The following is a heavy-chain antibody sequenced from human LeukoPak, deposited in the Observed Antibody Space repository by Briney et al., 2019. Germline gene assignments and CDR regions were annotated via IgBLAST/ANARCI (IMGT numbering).Heavy chain of an antibody. V-gene: IGHV1-18*01. J-gene: IGHJ1*01. CDR2: LSPYNGNT. D-gene: IGHD4-17*01. CDR1: GYTFTSYG. Sequence: GASVKVSCKTPGYTFTSYGLTWVRQAPGQGLEWVGWLSPYNGNTNYAQKFQGRVTITADESTSTAYMELSSLRSEDTAVYYCASTTGYGDYREYFQHWGQGTLVTVSS. CDR3: ASTTGYGDYREYFQH.